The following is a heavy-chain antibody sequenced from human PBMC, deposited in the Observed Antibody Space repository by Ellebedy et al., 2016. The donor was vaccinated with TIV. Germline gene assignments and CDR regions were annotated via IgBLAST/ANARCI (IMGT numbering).Heavy chain of an antibody. V-gene: IGHV3-23*01. D-gene: IGHD2-2*01. CDR1: GFTAFNFA. J-gene: IGHJ5*01. Sequence: PGGSLRLSCEASGFTAFNFAMSWVRQAPGKGLEWVSAVGGGDDRTFYADAAKGRFTISRDNSKNTVTLQMQSLRAEDTALYYCAKGHTASFFYLFDSWGQGTLVTVSS. CDR3: AKGHTASFFYLFDS. CDR2: VGGGDDRT.